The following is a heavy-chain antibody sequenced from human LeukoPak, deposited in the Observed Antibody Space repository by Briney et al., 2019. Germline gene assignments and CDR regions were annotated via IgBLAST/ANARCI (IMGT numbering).Heavy chain of an antibody. CDR2: ISSSGSTI. CDR1: GFTFSSYE. CDR3: ARDFSGWYRGVDY. V-gene: IGHV3-48*03. J-gene: IGHJ4*02. D-gene: IGHD6-19*01. Sequence: PGGSLRLSCAASGFTFSSYEMNWVRQAPGKGLEWVSYISSSGSTIYYADSVKGRFTISRDNAKNSLYLQTNSLRAEDTAVYYCARDFSGWYRGVDYWGQGTLVTVSS.